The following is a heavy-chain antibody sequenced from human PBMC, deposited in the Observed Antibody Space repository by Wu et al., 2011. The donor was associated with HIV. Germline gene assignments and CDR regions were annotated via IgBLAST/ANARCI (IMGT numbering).Heavy chain of an antibody. CDR1: GGTFSSYA. J-gene: IGHJ6*03. Sequence: QVQLVQSGAEVKKPGSSVKVSCKASGGTFSSYAISWVRQAPGQGLEWMGGIIPIFGTVNYAQKFQGRVTITADKSTSTAYMELSSLRSEDTAVYYCARGSTSRTYGTTPDYYYYMDVWGKGTTVTVS. CDR3: ARGSTSRTYGTTPDYYYYMDV. CDR2: IIPIFGTV. D-gene: IGHD4-11*01. V-gene: IGHV1-69*14.